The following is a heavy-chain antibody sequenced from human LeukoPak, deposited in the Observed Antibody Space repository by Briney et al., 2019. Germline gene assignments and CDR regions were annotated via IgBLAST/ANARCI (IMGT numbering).Heavy chain of an antibody. CDR1: GFTVSSNY. Sequence: GGSLRLSCSASGFTVSSNYMSWVRQAPGKGLEWVSVIYSGGSTYYADSVKGRFTISRDNSKNTLYLQMNSLRAEDTAVYYCARDRGDYDSDYYYYYYGVDVWGQGTTVTVSS. J-gene: IGHJ6*02. V-gene: IGHV3-66*01. CDR3: ARDRGDYDSDYYYYYYGVDV. D-gene: IGHD2-21*02. CDR2: IYSGGST.